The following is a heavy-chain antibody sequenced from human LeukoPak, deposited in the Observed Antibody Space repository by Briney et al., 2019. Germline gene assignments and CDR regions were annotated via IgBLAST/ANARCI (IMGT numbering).Heavy chain of an antibody. V-gene: IGHV1-69*01. Sequence: SVKVSCKASGGTFSSYAISWVRLAPGQGLEWMGGIIPIFGTANYAQKFQGRVTITADESTSTAYMELSSLRSEDTAVYYCARDDLVWGGNNWFDPWGQGALVTVSS. CDR3: ARDDLVWGGNNWFDP. D-gene: IGHD3-16*01. CDR1: GGTFSSYA. CDR2: IIPIFGTA. J-gene: IGHJ5*02.